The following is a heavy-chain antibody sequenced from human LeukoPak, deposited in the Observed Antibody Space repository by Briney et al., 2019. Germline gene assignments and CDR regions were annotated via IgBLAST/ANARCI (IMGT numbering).Heavy chain of an antibody. CDR1: GGTFSSYA. V-gene: IGHV1-69*01. J-gene: IGHJ4*02. D-gene: IGHD3-22*01. CDR2: IIPIFGTA. Sequence: ASVKVSCKASGGTFSSYAISWVRQAPGQGLEWMGGIIPIFGTANYAQKFQGRVTITADESTSTAYMELSSLRSEDTAVYYCARGSENYYDSSGYYPPDFDYWGQGTLVTVSS. CDR3: ARGSENYYDSSGYYPPDFDY.